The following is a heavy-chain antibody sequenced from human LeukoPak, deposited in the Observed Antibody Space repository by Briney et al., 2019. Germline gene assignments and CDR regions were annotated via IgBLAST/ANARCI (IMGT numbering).Heavy chain of an antibody. J-gene: IGHJ4*02. CDR2: INWKGGST. D-gene: IGHD6-13*01. V-gene: IGHV3-20*04. Sequence: PGGSLRLSCAASGFTFDDYGMSWVRHAPGKGLEWVSCINWKGGSTGYADSVKGRFTISRDNAKNSPYLQMNSLRAEDTAVYYCARSYSSSWYEDVDCWGQGTLVTVSS. CDR3: ARSYSSSWYEDVDC. CDR1: GFTFDDYG.